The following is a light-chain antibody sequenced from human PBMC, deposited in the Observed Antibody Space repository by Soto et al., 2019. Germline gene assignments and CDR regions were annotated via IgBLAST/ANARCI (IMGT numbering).Light chain of an antibody. V-gene: IGLV1-51*01. CDR3: GTWDNSLTAGV. CDR1: SPNIGNNY. CDR2: DNN. J-gene: IGLJ1*01. Sequence: QSVLTQPPSVSAAPGQKVTISCSGSSPNIGNNYVSWYQQLPGTAPKLLIYDNNKRPSGIPDRLSGSKSGTSATLGITGLQTGDEVDYYCGTWDNSLTAGVFGTGTKVTVL.